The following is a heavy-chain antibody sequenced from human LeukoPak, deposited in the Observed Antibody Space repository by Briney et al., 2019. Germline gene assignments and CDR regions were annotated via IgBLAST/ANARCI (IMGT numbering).Heavy chain of an antibody. CDR3: ARHCSSTSCYFDY. J-gene: IGHJ4*02. CDR2: IIPIFGTA. CDR1: GGTFSSYA. Sequence: SVTVSCKASGGTFSSYAISWVRQAPGQGLEWMGGIIPIFGTANYAQKFQGRVTITTDESTSTAYMELSSLRSEDAAVYYCARHCSSTSCYFDYWGQGTLVTVSS. V-gene: IGHV1-69*05. D-gene: IGHD2-2*01.